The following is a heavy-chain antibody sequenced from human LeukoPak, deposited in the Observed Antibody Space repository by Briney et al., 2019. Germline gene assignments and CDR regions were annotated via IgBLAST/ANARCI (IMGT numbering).Heavy chain of an antibody. D-gene: IGHD2-15*01. Sequence: PGGSLRLSCAASGFTFSSSGMHWVRQAPGKGLEWVAFISYDGSNRYYADSVKGRFTISRDNSKNTLYLQMNSLRSEDTAVYYCAVQGRYCSGGSCYYFDYWGQGTLVTVSS. CDR3: AVQGRYCSGGSCYYFDY. CDR1: GFTFSSSG. CDR2: ISYDGSNR. V-gene: IGHV3-30*02. J-gene: IGHJ4*02.